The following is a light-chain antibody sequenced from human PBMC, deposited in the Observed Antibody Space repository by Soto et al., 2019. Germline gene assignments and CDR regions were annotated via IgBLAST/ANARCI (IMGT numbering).Light chain of an antibody. J-gene: IGLJ1*01. CDR3: HSYATSLTYV. CDR1: SSNIGAGYD. CDR2: GNS. Sequence: QSVLTQPPSVSGAPGQRVTISCTGSSSNIGAGYDVHWYQQLPGTAPKLLIYGNSNRPSGVPDRFSGSKSGNSASLAITGLQAEDEADYYCHSYATSLTYVFGTGTKLTVL. V-gene: IGLV1-40*01.